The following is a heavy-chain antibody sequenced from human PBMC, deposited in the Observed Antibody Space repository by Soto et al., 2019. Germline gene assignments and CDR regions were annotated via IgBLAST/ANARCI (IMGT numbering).Heavy chain of an antibody. CDR1: GGCISSGGSY. CDR3: ASGHCFSSSCSYLDL. CDR2: IYYSGTT. D-gene: IGHD2-2*01. J-gene: IGHJ2*01. Sequence: QVQLQESGPGLVKPSQTLSLTCTVSGGCISSGGSYWNWIRQSPGKGLEWIGYIYYSGTTYYNPSLKSRVSISLDTSKNQFSLKLSSVTAVDTAFYYCASGHCFSSSCSYLDLWGRGTLVTVSS. V-gene: IGHV4-31*03.